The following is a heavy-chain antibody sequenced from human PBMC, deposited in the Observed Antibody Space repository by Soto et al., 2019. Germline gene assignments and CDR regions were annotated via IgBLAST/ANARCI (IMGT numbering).Heavy chain of an antibody. D-gene: IGHD6-25*01. CDR3: AHRVTYPGYWDVGWFDS. V-gene: IGHV2-5*02. CDR2: IYWDNDR. CDR1: GFSLTNSGVG. J-gene: IGHJ5*01. Sequence: QITLKESGPTLVEPTQTLTLTCSFSGFSLTNSGVGVGWFRQAPGKALECLGIIYWDNDRRYNPSLKTRLTITKDTSKNQVVLSMTYMEPVDTGTYYCAHRVTYPGYWDVGWFDSWGQGTPVTVS.